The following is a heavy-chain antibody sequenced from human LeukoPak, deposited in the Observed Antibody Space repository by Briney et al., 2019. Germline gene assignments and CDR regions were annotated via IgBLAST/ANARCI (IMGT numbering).Heavy chain of an antibody. J-gene: IGHJ3*02. D-gene: IGHD6-6*01. CDR1: GGSISSYY. CDR3: ARQSIPARRAFDI. CDR2: SYYSGST. V-gene: IGHV4-59*08. Sequence: PSETLSLTCSVSGGSISSYYWSWIRQPPGKELEYIGYSYYSGSTDYNPSLKSRVTISVDTSKNQFSLMLTSVTAADTAVYFCARQSIPARRAFDIWGQGTMVTVSS.